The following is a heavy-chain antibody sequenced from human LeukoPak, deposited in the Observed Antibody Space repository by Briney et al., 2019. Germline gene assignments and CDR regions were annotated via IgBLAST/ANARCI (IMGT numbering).Heavy chain of an antibody. CDR3: ARLTFTTRPVDV. CDR2: IYSSGST. D-gene: IGHD6-6*01. CDR1: GGSISGYY. J-gene: IGHJ6*04. Sequence: SETLSLTCSVSGGSISGYYWSWIRQPPGKALEWIGYIYSSGSTNFNPSLQSRVTISVDASKNQVSLNLSSVTAADTAIYCCARLTFTTRPVDVWGKGTTVTVSS. V-gene: IGHV4-4*09.